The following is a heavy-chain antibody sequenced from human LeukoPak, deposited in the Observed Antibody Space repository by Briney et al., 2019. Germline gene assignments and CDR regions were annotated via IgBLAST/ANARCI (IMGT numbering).Heavy chain of an antibody. Sequence: GSSVKVSCKASGGTFSSYAISWVRQAPGQGLEWMGWINPNSGGTNYAQKFQGRVTMTRDTSISTAYMELSRLRSDDTAVYYCARFYYDYVWGSYRPFDYWGQGTLVTVSS. CDR1: GGTFSSYA. V-gene: IGHV1-2*02. CDR3: ARFYYDYVWGSYRPFDY. CDR2: INPNSGGT. J-gene: IGHJ4*02. D-gene: IGHD3-16*01.